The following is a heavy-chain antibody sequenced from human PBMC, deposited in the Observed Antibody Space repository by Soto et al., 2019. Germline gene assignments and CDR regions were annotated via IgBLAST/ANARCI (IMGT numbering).Heavy chain of an antibody. D-gene: IGHD3-22*01. J-gene: IGHJ4*02. V-gene: IGHV3-30-3*01. CDR2: ISYDASAS. CDR3: VRDYNDGSGSFDY. CDR1: GITFSAYA. Sequence: QVQLVESGGGVVQPGTSLRLSCAASGITFSAYAMHWVRQAPGKGLEWVARISYDASASSNADSVKGRFTISRDNSRSTLYLQMNSLRTEDTAIYYCVRDYNDGSGSFDYRGPGALVTVSS.